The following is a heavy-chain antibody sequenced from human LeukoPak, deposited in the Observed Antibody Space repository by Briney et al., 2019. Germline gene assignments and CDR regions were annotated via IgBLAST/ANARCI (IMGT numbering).Heavy chain of an antibody. J-gene: IGHJ1*01. CDR2: MNPNSGNT. Sequence: GASVKVSCKASGYTFTSYDINWVRQATGQGLEWMGWMNPNSGNTGYAQKFQGRVTMTRNTSISTAYMELSSLRSEDTAVYYCARDNLAPSGVKYFHLWGPGTLVTVSS. D-gene: IGHD3-16*02. CDR1: GYTFTSYD. CDR3: ARDNLAPSGVKYFHL. V-gene: IGHV1-8*01.